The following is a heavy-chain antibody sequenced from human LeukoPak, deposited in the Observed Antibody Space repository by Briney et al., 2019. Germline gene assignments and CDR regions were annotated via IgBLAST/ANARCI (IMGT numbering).Heavy chain of an antibody. J-gene: IGHJ5*02. CDR2: IYSGGST. Sequence: GGSLRLSCVASGFMFDDYAIHWVRQAPGKGLEWVSVIYSGGSTYYADSVKGRFTISRDNSKNTLYLQMNSLRAEDTAVYYCARDTVGTWGQGTLVTVSS. D-gene: IGHD2-21*01. V-gene: IGHV3-66*02. CDR1: GFMFDDYA. CDR3: ARDTVGT.